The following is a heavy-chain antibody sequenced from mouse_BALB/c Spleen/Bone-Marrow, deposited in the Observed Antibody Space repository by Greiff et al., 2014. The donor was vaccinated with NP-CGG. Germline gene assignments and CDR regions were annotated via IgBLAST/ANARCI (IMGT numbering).Heavy chain of an antibody. J-gene: IGHJ2*01. D-gene: IGHD1-1*01. V-gene: IGHV14-3*02. Sequence: EVQLQQSGAELVKPGASVKLSCTASGFNIKDTYMHWVKQRPEQGLEWIGRIDPANGNTKYDPKFQGKATITADTSSNTAHLQLSSLTSEDTAVYYCANYYYGYYFDSWGQGTTLTVSS. CDR3: ANYYYGYYFDS. CDR2: IDPANGNT. CDR1: GFNIKDTY.